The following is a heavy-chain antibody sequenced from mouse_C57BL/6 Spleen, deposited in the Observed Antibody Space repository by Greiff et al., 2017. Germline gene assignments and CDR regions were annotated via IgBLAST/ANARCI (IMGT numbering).Heavy chain of an antibody. D-gene: IGHD2-4*01. CDR1: GFTFSNYW. Sequence: EVQGVESGGGLVQPGGSMKLSCVASGFTFSNYWMNWVRQSPEKGLEWVAQIRLKSDNYATHYAESVKGRFTISRDDSKSSVYLQMNNLRAEDTGIYYCTNYDYLFAYWGQGTLVTVSA. CDR3: TNYDYLFAY. CDR2: IRLKSDNYAT. J-gene: IGHJ3*01. V-gene: IGHV6-3*01.